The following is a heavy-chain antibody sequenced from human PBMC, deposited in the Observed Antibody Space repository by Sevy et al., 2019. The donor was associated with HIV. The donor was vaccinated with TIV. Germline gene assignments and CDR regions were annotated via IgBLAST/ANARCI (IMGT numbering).Heavy chain of an antibody. Sequence: SETLSLTCTVSGDSISSSFWSWIRQPPGKGLEWIGYMSHSGSTKYSPSIKSRVTISLDTSNNQFSLKVNSVTTADTAVYYCTRDFYDNRPRGFDPWGQGILVTVSS. CDR3: TRDFYDNRPRGFDP. D-gene: IGHD3-22*01. CDR2: MSHSGST. J-gene: IGHJ5*02. V-gene: IGHV4-59*01. CDR1: GDSISSSF.